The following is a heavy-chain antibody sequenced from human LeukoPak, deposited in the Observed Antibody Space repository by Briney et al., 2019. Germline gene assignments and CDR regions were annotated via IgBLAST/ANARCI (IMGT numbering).Heavy chain of an antibody. D-gene: IGHD3-10*01. V-gene: IGHV4-38-2*01. J-gene: IGHJ4*02. CDR1: GYSISSGYY. Sequence: SETLSLTCAVSGYSISSGYYWGWIRQPPGKGLEWIGSIYHSGSTYYNPSLKSRVTISVDTSKNQVSLKLSSVTAADTAVYYCARLESGYYGSGSPDYWGQGTLVTVSS. CDR3: ARLESGYYGSGSPDY. CDR2: IYHSGST.